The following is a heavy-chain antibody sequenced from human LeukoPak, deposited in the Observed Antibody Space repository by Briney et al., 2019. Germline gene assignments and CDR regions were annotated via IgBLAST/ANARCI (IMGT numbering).Heavy chain of an antibody. Sequence: PGGSLRLSCAASGFTFSSYGMHWVRQAPGKGLEWVAFIRYDGSNKYYADSVKGRFTISRDNSKNTLYLQMNSLRDEDTAVYYCAKGEGQQRLIDYWGQGTRVTVSS. CDR2: IRYDGSNK. D-gene: IGHD6-13*01. J-gene: IGHJ4*02. CDR1: GFTFSSYG. V-gene: IGHV3-30*02. CDR3: AKGEGQQRLIDY.